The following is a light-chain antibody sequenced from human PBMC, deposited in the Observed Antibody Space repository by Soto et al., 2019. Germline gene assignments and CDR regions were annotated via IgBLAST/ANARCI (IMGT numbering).Light chain of an antibody. V-gene: IGLV4-69*01. Sequence: QLVLTQSPSASASLGASVKLTCTLSSGHSSYAIAWHQQQPEKGPRYLMKLNSDGSHSKGDGIPDRFSGSSSGAERYLTISSLQSEDEVDYYCQTWGTGIPWVFGGGTKLTVL. CDR2: LNSDGSH. CDR1: SGHSSYA. J-gene: IGLJ3*02. CDR3: QTWGTGIPWV.